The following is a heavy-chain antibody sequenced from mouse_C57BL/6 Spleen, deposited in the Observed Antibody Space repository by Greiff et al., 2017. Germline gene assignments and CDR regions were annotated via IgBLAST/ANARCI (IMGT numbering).Heavy chain of an antibody. CDR3: ARSDIYYGSSYRSMDY. CDR2: INPNNGGT. J-gene: IGHJ4*01. Sequence: EVQLQQSGPELVKPGASVKISCKASGYTFTDYYMNWVKQSHGKSLEWIGDINPNNGGTSYNQKFKGKATLTVDKSSSPAYMELRSLTSEDSAVYYCARSDIYYGSSYRSMDYWGQGTSVTVSS. V-gene: IGHV1-26*01. D-gene: IGHD1-1*01. CDR1: GYTFTDYY.